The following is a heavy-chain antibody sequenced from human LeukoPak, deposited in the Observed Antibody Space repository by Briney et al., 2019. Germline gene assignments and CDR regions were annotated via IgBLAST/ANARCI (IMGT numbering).Heavy chain of an antibody. J-gene: IGHJ6*03. D-gene: IGHD2-2*01. CDR2: IYYSGST. Sequence: SETLSLTCTVSGGSISSYYWSWIREPPGKGLEWIGYIYYSGSTNYNPSLKSRVTISVDTSKNQFSLKLSSVTAADTAVYYSARGRIVVVPAATAYYYYYMDVWGKGTTVTVSS. CDR1: GGSISSYY. V-gene: IGHV4-59*01. CDR3: ARGRIVVVPAATAYYYYYMDV.